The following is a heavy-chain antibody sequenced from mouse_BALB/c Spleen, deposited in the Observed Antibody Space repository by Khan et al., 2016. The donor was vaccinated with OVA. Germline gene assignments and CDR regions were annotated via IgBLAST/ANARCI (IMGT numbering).Heavy chain of an antibody. Sequence: VQLQESGAELAKPGASVKMSCKASGYTFTTYWMHWVKQRPGQGLDWIGYINPSTGYTEYNQKFKDKATLTADKSSITAYMQLNSLTSEDSAVYDCARRGVYGFFAYWGQGTLVTVSA. V-gene: IGHV1-7*01. J-gene: IGHJ3*01. CDR2: INPSTGYT. CDR3: ARRGVYGFFAY. CDR1: GYTFTTYW. D-gene: IGHD2-2*01.